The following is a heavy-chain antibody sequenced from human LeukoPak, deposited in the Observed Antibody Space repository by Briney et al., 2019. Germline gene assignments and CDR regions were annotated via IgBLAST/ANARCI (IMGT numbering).Heavy chain of an antibody. Sequence: SETLSLTCTVSGGPISSSSYYWGWIRQPPGKGLEWIGSIYYSGSTYYNPSLKSRVTISVDTSKNQFSLKLSSVTAADTAVYYCASLVVVVPAATYYFDYWGQGTLVTVSS. CDR2: IYYSGST. D-gene: IGHD2-2*01. CDR1: GGPISSSSYY. J-gene: IGHJ4*02. CDR3: ASLVVVVPAATYYFDY. V-gene: IGHV4-39*01.